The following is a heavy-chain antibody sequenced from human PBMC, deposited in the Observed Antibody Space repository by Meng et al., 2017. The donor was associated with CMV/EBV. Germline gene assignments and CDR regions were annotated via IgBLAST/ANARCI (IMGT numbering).Heavy chain of an antibody. Sequence: SCAFSGGSISCGGYYWRWTRQHPGKGLEWIGYIYYSGSTYYNPSLKSRVTISVDTSKNQFSLKLSSVTAADTAVYYCARDCPSRCSSTSMDVWGQGTTVTVSS. CDR1: GGSISCGGYY. V-gene: IGHV4-31*02. CDR2: IYYSGST. D-gene: IGHD2-2*01. CDR3: ARDCPSRCSSTSMDV. J-gene: IGHJ6*02.